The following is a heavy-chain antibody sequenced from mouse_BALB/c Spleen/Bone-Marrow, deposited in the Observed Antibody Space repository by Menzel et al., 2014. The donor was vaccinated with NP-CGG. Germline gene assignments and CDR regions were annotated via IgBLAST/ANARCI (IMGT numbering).Heavy chain of an antibody. CDR2: INPSNGGT. CDR1: GYTFTTYY. Sequence: QVQLQQPGTELVKPGASVKLSYKASGYTFTTYYIYWVKQRAGQGLEWIGEINPSNGGTNFNEKYKSKATLTVDKSSSTSYMQLSSLTSEDSAVYYCTRDGHNYYAMDYWGQGTSVTVSS. D-gene: IGHD2-3*01. J-gene: IGHJ4*01. CDR3: TRDGHNYYAMDY. V-gene: IGHV1-53*01.